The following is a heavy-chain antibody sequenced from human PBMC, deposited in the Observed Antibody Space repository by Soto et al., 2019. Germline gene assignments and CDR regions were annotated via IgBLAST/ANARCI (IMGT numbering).Heavy chain of an antibody. D-gene: IGHD4-17*01. V-gene: IGHV4-59*01. CDR1: GGSISSYY. CDR3: ARVGDYGEGYFDY. J-gene: IGHJ4*02. CDR2: IYYSGST. Sequence: SETLSLTCTVSGGSISSYYWSWIRQPPGKGLEWIGYIYYSGSTNYNPSLKSRVTISVDTSKNQFSLKLSSVTAADTAVYYCARVGDYGEGYFDYGGRGTLVTVSS.